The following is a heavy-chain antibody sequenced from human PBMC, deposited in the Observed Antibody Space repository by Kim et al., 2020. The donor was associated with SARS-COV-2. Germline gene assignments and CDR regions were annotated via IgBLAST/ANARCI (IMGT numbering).Heavy chain of an antibody. CDR3: ARGPWGTYYLDF. Sequence: TYYSDSVKGRFAISREDAKKSFYLQMNSLRAGDTAVYFCARGPWGTYYLDFWGQGILVTVSS. V-gene: IGHV3-13*01. D-gene: IGHD3-16*01. CDR2: T. J-gene: IGHJ4*02.